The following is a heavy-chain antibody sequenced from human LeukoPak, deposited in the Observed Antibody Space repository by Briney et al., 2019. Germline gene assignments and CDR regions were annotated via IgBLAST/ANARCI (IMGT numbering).Heavy chain of an antibody. CDR1: GFTVSSNY. J-gene: IGHJ4*02. Sequence: GGSLRLSCAASGFTVSSNYMSWGRQAPGKGLEWGSAISGSVGSIYYADSVKGRFTISRDNSKNTLYLQMNSLRAEDTAVSHCAKLPYFAYFDYWGQGTLVSVSS. CDR2: ISGSVGSI. D-gene: IGHD3-9*01. V-gene: IGHV3-23*01. CDR3: AKLPYFAYFDY.